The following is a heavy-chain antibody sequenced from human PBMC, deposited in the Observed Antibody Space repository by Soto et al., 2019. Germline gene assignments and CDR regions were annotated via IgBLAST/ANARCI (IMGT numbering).Heavy chain of an antibody. CDR2: INHSGRT. J-gene: IGHJ4*02. CDR1: GGSFSGYH. V-gene: IGHV4-34*01. CDR3: ARDESEYSYGYNY. D-gene: IGHD5-18*01. Sequence: QVQLQQWGAGLLKPSETLSLICAVYGGSFSGYHWSWIRRPPGKGLEWIGEINHSGRTNYNPSLKSRVTTSVDTSKNQFSLKLSSVTAADTAVYFCARDESEYSYGYNYWGQGTLVTVSS.